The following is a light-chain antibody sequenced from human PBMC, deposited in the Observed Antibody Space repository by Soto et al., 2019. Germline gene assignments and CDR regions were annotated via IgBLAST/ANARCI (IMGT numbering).Light chain of an antibody. J-gene: IGLJ1*01. V-gene: IGLV2-14*01. CDR3: SSYTSSSTLYV. CDR2: EVS. Sequence: QSALTQPASVSGSPGQSITSSCTGTSSDVGGYNYVSWYQQHPGNAPKLMIYEVSNRPSGVSNRFSGSKSGNTASLTISGLQAEDEADYYCSSYTSSSTLYVFGTGTKVTVL. CDR1: SSDVGGYNY.